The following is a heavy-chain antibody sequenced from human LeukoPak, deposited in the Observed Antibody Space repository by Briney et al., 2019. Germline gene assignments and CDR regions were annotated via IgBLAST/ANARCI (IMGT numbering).Heavy chain of an antibody. CDR2: IGAYNGNT. D-gene: IGHD2-2*01. Sequence: ASVKVSCKASGYTFTSYGISWVRQAPGQGLEWMGWIGAYNGNTNYAQKLQGRVTMTTDTSTSTAYMELRSLRSDGTAVYYCARDLSARPLGVVVPAAMDYWGQGTLVTVSS. V-gene: IGHV1-18*01. J-gene: IGHJ4*02. CDR3: ARDLSARPLGVVVPAAMDY. CDR1: GYTFTSYG.